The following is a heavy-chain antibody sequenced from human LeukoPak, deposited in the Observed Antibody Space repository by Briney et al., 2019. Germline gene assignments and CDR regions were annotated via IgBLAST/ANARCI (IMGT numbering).Heavy chain of an antibody. CDR3: ATERAGERPRPLLSYYYMDV. Sequence: GGSLRLSCAASGCTFSSYRMSWVREAPGKGLEWVANIKQDGSEKHYVDSVKGRFTISRDNAKNSLYLQMNSLRAEDTAVYYCATERAGERPRPLLSYYYMDVWGKGTTVTISS. V-gene: IGHV3-7*01. D-gene: IGHD3-16*01. CDR1: GCTFSSYR. J-gene: IGHJ6*03. CDR2: IKQDGSEK.